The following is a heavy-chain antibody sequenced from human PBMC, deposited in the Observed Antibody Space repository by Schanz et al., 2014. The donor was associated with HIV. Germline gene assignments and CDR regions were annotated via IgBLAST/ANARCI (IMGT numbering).Heavy chain of an antibody. J-gene: IGHJ6*02. Sequence: QVQLVESGGGVVQPGRSLRLSCAASGFTFSSYGMHWVRQAPGKGLEWVAVIWYDGSSKYYADSVKGRFTISRDHSKNMVYLQMNSLRAEDTAVYYCAKGGFYGDYVSYYYGLDVWGQGTTVTVSS. CDR3: AKGGFYGDYVSYYYGLDV. CDR2: IWYDGSSK. CDR1: GFTFSSYG. V-gene: IGHV3-33*06. D-gene: IGHD4-17*01.